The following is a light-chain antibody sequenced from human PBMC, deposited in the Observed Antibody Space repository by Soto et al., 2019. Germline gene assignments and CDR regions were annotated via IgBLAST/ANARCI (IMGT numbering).Light chain of an antibody. CDR2: GAS. CDR3: QYYVSSPLT. J-gene: IGKJ4*01. V-gene: IGKV3-20*01. Sequence: EIVLTQSPGTLSLSPGERATLSCRASQSVSSNYLAWYQQKPGQAPRLLIYGASSRATGIPDRFSGSGSGTDFTLTISRLEPEDFAVYYCQYYVSSPLTFXGGTKVDIK. CDR1: QSVSSNY.